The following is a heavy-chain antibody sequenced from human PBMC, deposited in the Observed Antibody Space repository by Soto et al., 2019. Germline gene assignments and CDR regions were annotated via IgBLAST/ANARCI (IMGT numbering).Heavy chain of an antibody. J-gene: IGHJ4*02. Sequence: SETLSLTCAVYGGSFSGYYWSWIRQPPGKGLEWIGEINHSGSTNYNPSLKSRVTISVDTSKNQFSLKLSSVTAADTAVYYCARGLSPYFDYWGQGTLVTVSS. CDR3: ARGLSPYFDY. CDR1: GGSFSGYY. V-gene: IGHV4-34*01. CDR2: INHSGST.